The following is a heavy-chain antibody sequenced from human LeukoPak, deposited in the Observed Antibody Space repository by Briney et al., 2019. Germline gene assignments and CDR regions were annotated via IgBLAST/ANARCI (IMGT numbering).Heavy chain of an antibody. CDR3: ARARIPGYYDSGNMDV. CDR1: GFAFSSYW. CDR2: INTDGSST. J-gene: IGHJ6*03. V-gene: IGHV3-74*01. Sequence: GESLRLSCAASGFAFSSYWMHWVRQAPGKGLVWVSRINTDGSSTSYADSVKGRFTISRDNAKNTLYLQMNSLRAEDTAVYYCARARIPGYYDSGNMDVWGKGTTVTVSS. D-gene: IGHD3-22*01.